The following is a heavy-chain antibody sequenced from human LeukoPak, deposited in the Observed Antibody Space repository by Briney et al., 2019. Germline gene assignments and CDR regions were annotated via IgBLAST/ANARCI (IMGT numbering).Heavy chain of an antibody. Sequence: GGSLRLSCAASGFIVSDNYMSWVRQAPDKGLEWLAYILHDGSDEHYADSVKGRFTISRDNSKDTLFLQMNSLRTEGTALYYCVKDGPYWGIMDYWGQGTLVTVSS. CDR1: GFIVSDNY. D-gene: IGHD3-16*01. V-gene: IGHV3-30*05. CDR3: VKDGPYWGIMDY. CDR2: ILHDGSDE. J-gene: IGHJ4*02.